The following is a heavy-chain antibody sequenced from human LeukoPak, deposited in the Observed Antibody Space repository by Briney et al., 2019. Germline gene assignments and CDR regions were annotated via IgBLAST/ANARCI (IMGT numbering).Heavy chain of an antibody. CDR3: AREGCSGGSCYS. CDR1: GYTFTSYY. D-gene: IGHD2-15*01. CDR2: INPSGGST. J-gene: IGHJ4*02. V-gene: IGHV1-46*01. Sequence: ASVKVSCTASGYTFTSYYMHWVRQAPGQGLEWMGIINPSGGSTSYAQKFQGRVTMTRDTSTSTVYMELSSLRPEDTAVYYCAREGCSGGSCYSWGQGTLVTVSS.